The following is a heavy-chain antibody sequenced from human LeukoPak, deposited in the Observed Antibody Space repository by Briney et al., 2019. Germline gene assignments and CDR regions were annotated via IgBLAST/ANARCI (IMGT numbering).Heavy chain of an antibody. CDR3: AKDQLQGSRYYYDSSGYYFGY. Sequence: GGSLRLSCAASGFTFSIYAMSWVRQAPGKGLEWVSAISGSGGTAYYADSVKGRFTISRDNSKNTLYLQMNSLRAEDTAVYYCAKDQLQGSRYYYDSSGYYFGYWGQGTLVTVSS. J-gene: IGHJ4*02. D-gene: IGHD3-22*01. V-gene: IGHV3-23*01. CDR1: GFTFSIYA. CDR2: ISGSGGTA.